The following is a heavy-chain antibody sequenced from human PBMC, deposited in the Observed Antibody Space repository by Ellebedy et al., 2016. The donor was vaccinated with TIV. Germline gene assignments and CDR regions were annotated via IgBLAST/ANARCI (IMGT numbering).Heavy chain of an antibody. Sequence: PGGSLRLSCAASGFPFSTYAMSWVRQAPGRGLEWVATISASGSNSYFPDSLEGRFTISRDNSNNMLYLQVSSLRTEDTALYYCAKDWPATVFFFDSWGQGTLVTVSS. D-gene: IGHD4-11*01. V-gene: IGHV3-23*01. CDR1: GFPFSTYA. J-gene: IGHJ4*02. CDR2: ISASGSNS. CDR3: AKDWPATVFFFDS.